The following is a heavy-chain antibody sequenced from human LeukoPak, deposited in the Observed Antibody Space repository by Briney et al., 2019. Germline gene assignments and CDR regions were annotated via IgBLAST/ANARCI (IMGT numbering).Heavy chain of an antibody. CDR3: ARAGVGATWVFDY. J-gene: IGHJ4*02. CDR2: ISSNGGGT. V-gene: IGHV3-64*01. CDR1: GFTFRSYA. Sequence: QSGGSLRLSCAASGFTFRSYAMHWVRQAPGKGPEYVSTISSNGGGTYYANSVKGRFSISRDNSKNTLYLQMGSLRPEDMAVYYCARAGVGATWVFDYWGQGTLVTVSS. D-gene: IGHD1-26*01.